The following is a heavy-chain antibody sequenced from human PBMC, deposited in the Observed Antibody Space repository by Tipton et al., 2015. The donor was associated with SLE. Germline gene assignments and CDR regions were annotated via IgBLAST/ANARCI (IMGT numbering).Heavy chain of an antibody. Sequence: LRLSCTVSGFSISSYYWGWIRQPPGKGLEWLGTIYHSGTTYYNPSLKSRLTLSIDTSKNQFSLKLSSVTAADTAVYYCVRLELPATKADYWGQGRLDTVSS. V-gene: IGHV4-38-2*02. CDR1: GFSISSYY. CDR2: IYHSGTT. D-gene: IGHD5-24*01. J-gene: IGHJ4*02. CDR3: VRLELPATKADY.